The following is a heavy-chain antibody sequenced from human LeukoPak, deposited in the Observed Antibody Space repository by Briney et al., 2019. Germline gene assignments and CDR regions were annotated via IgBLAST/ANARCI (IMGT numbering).Heavy chain of an antibody. CDR3: AVDCGGDFRCWFDP. CDR1: GGTFSSYA. D-gene: IGHD2-21*02. J-gene: IGHJ5*02. Sequence: ASVKVSCKASGGTFSSYAISWVRQAPGQGLEWMGGIIPIFGTANYAQKFQGRVTITADESTSTAYMELSSLRSEDTAVYYCAVDCGGDFRCWFDPWGQGTLVTVSS. V-gene: IGHV1-69*13. CDR2: IIPIFGTA.